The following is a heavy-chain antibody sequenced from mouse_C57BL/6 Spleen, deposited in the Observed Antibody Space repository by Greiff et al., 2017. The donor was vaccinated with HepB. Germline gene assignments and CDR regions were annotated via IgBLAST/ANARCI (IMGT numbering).Heavy chain of an antibody. CDR1: GYTFTSYW. D-gene: IGHD3-2*02. CDR2: INPSDGYT. V-gene: IGHV1-50*01. Sequence: VQLQQSGAELVKPGASVKLSCKASGYTFTSYWMQWVKQRPGQGLEWIGEINPSDGYTNYNQKFKGKATLTVDTSSSTAYMQLSSLTSEDSAVYYCARKGDSSGYGYWGQGTTLTVSS. J-gene: IGHJ2*01. CDR3: ARKGDSSGYGY.